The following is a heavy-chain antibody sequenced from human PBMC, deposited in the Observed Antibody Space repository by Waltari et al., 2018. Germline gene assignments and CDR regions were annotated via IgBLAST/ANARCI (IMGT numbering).Heavy chain of an antibody. CDR2: MNPNSGNT. J-gene: IGHJ4*02. CDR3: ARLGAYYYGSGSRDY. D-gene: IGHD3-10*01. CDR1: GYTFTSYD. V-gene: IGHV1-8*01. Sequence: QVQLVQSGAEVKKPGASVTVSCKASGYTFTSYDINWVRQATGQGLGWMGWMNPNSGNTGYAQEFQGRVTMTRNTSISTAYMELSSLRSEDTAVYYCARLGAYYYGSGSRDYWGQGTLVTVSS.